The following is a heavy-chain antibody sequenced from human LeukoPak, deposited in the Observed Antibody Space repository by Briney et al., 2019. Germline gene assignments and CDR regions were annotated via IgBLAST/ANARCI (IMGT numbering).Heavy chain of an antibody. CDR1: GFTFSSHW. Sequence: GGSLRLSCAASGFTFSSHWMHWVRQAPGKGLVWVSRIKSDGITTNYTDFVRGRFTTSRDNAKNTLYLQINSLRAEDTAVYYCARGATYAYYFDFWGQGSLVTVSS. J-gene: IGHJ4*02. CDR3: ARGATYAYYFDF. V-gene: IGHV3-74*01. CDR2: IKSDGITT. D-gene: IGHD1-26*01.